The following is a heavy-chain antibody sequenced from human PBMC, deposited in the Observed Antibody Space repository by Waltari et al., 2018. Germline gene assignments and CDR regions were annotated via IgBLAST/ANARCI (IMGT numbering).Heavy chain of an antibody. J-gene: IGHJ6*02. CDR2: SNPNSGGT. CDR3: ARDLHTSGWLPALNYGMDV. V-gene: IGHV1-2*04. D-gene: IGHD3-22*01. CDR1: GYTFTGYY. Sequence: QVQLVQSGAEVKKPGASVKVSCKASGYTFTGYYMHWVRPAPGQGLEWSGWSNPNSGGTNYAQKLQGWVTMTRDTSISTAYMELSRLRSDDTAVYYCARDLHTSGWLPALNYGMDVWGQGTTVTVSS.